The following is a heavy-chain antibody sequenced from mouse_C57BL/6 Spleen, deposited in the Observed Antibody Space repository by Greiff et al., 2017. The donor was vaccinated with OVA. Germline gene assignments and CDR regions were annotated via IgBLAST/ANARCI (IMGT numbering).Heavy chain of an antibody. V-gene: IGHV1-81*01. D-gene: IGHD1-1*01. J-gene: IGHJ1*03. Sequence: QVQLQQSGAELARPGASVKLSCKASGYTFTSYGISWVKQRTGQGLEWIGEIYPRSGNTYYNEKFKGKATLTADKSSSTAYMELRSLTSEDSAVYFWARRDYGSSWGYFDVWGTGTTVTVSS. CDR1: GYTFTSYG. CDR2: IYPRSGNT. CDR3: ARRDYGSSWGYFDV.